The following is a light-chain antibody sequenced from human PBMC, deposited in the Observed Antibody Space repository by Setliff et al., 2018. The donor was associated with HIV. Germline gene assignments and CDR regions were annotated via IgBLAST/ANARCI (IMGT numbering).Light chain of an antibody. V-gene: IGLV2-14*01. CDR2: EVS. J-gene: IGLJ1*01. CDR3: SSYTSSGTRV. CDR1: ISDIGGYNY. Sequence: QSVLTQPASVSGSPGQSITISCTGTISDIGGYNYVSWYQHPPGKAPKLMIYEVSNRPSGVSNRFSGSKSGNTAYLTISGLQAEDGADYYCSSYTSSGTRVFGTGTKGTV.